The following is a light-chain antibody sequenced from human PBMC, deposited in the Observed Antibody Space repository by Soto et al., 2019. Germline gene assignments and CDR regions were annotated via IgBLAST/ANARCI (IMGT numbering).Light chain of an antibody. Sequence: EIVLTQSPGTLSLSPGERATLSCRASQSVGSSYLTWYQHKPGQAPRLLIYGASNRATGIPDRFSGSGSGTDFTLTISRLEPEDFEVYYCHHYGSSWTFGQGTKVEIK. J-gene: IGKJ1*01. V-gene: IGKV3-20*01. CDR2: GAS. CDR3: HHYGSSWT. CDR1: QSVGSSY.